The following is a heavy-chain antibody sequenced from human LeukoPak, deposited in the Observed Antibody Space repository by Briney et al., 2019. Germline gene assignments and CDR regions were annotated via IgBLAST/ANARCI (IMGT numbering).Heavy chain of an antibody. CDR3: ARHSEKQGWLARGYFQH. D-gene: IGHD6-19*01. J-gene: IGHJ1*01. V-gene: IGHV4-59*08. CDR1: GGSISSYY. CDR2: IYYSGST. Sequence: NPSETLSLTCTVSGGSISSYYWSWIRQPPGKGLEWIGYIYYSGSTNYNPSLKSRVTISVDTSKNQFSLKLSSVTAADTAVYYCARHSEKQGWLARGYFQHWGQGTLVTVSS.